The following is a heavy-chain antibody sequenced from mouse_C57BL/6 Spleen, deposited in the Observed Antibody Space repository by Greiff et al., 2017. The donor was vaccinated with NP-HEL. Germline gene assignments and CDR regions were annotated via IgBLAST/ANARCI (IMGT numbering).Heavy chain of an antibody. J-gene: IGHJ4*01. Sequence: EVKLVESGGGLVQPGGSLKLSCAASGFTFSDYGMAWVRQAPRKGPEWVAFISNLAYSIYYADTVTGRFTISRENAKNTLYLEMSSLRSEDTAMYYCARHPYSNYIYYAMDYWGQGTSVTVSS. V-gene: IGHV5-15*04. CDR3: ARHPYSNYIYYAMDY. D-gene: IGHD2-5*01. CDR1: GFTFSDYG. CDR2: ISNLAYSI.